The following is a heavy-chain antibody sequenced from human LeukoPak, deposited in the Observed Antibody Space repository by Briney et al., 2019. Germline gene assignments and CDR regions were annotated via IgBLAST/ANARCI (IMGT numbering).Heavy chain of an antibody. V-gene: IGHV1-46*01. Sequence: VASVKVSCKASGFTFINYYMHWVRQAPGQGLEWLGIINLSGGSTHYPQKFQDRVTMTRDTSTSTVYMELSSLRSEDTAVCYCARDLDYGEKSEDYWGQGTLVTVSS. CDR3: ARDLDYGEKSEDY. CDR2: INLSGGST. D-gene: IGHD4/OR15-4a*01. J-gene: IGHJ4*02. CDR1: GFTFINYY.